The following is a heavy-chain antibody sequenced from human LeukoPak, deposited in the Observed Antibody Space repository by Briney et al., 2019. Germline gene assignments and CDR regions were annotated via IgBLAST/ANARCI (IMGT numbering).Heavy chain of an antibody. CDR2: ISSSSSYI. V-gene: IGHV3-21*01. CDR1: GFTFSSYS. CDR3: ARVRSPRYFDY. J-gene: IGHJ4*02. Sequence: GGSLRLSCAASGFTFSSYSMNWVRQAPGKGLEWVSSISSSSSYIYYADSVKGRFTISRDNAKNSLYLQMNSLRAEDTAVYYCARVRSPRYFDYWGQGTLVTVSS.